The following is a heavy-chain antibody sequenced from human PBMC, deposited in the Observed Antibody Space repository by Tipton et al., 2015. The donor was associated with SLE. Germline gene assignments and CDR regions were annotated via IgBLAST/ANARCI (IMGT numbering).Heavy chain of an antibody. CDR2: IYYVGST. CDR1: GDSISTYY. Sequence: TLSLTCTVSGDSISTYYWNWIRQSPGKGLEWIGNIYYVGSTNYNPSFKGRVTISVATSKNQFSLMLRSVTAADTAVYYCARRGYNYWYFDLWGQGTLVTVSS. D-gene: IGHD5-24*01. V-gene: IGHV4-59*01. CDR3: ARRGYNYWYFDL. J-gene: IGHJ5*02.